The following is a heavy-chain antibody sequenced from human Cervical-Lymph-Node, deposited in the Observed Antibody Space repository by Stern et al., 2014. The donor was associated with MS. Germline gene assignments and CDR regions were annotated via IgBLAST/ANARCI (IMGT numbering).Heavy chain of an antibody. V-gene: IGHV7-4-1*01. D-gene: IGHD4-17*01. CDR3: DL. J-gene: IGHJ2*01. CDR2: INTNTGNP. Sequence: QVQLVQSGSELKKPGASVKVSCKASGYTFTSYAMNWVRQAPGQGLEWMGWINTNTGNPTYAQGFTGRFVFSLDTSVSTAYYCARDRPNYGDLHWYFDLWGRGTLVTVSS. CDR1: GYTFTSYA.